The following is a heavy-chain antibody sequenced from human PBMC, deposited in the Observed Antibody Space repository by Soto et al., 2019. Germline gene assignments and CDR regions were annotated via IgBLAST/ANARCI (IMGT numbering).Heavy chain of an antibody. CDR2: IIPIFGPA. D-gene: IGHD6-6*01. V-gene: IGHV1-69*13. CDR3: AYSSSYYFDS. J-gene: IGHJ4*02. CDR1: GGTISSNT. Sequence: TVKVSCKASGGTISSNTISWVRRAPGQGLEWMGGIIPIFGPADYAQKFQGRVTITADESTSTAYMELSSLRSEDTAVYYCAYSSSYYFDSWGQGTLVTVSS.